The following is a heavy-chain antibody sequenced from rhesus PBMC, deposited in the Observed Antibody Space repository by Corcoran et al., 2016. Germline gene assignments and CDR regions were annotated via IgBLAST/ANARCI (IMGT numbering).Heavy chain of an antibody. V-gene: IGHV4-122*02. CDR2: ISYSGST. CDR3: ARDAGRGGLFGLPAWYFDL. D-gene: IGHD3-3*01. CDR1: GYSISSGYG. Sequence: QLQLQESGPGLVKPSETLSLTCAVSGYSISSGYGWSWIRQPPGKGLEWIGYISYSGSTSYHPSLKSRVTISRDTSKNQFSLKLSSVTAADTAVYYCARDAGRGGLFGLPAWYFDLWGPGTPITISS. J-gene: IGHJ2*01.